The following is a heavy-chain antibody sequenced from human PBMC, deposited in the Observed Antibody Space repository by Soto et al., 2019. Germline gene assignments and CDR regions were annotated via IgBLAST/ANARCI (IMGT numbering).Heavy chain of an antibody. CDR2: INAGNGNT. CDR3: ASSVTVRVVMGY. V-gene: IGHV1-3*01. Sequence: ASVKVSCKASGYTFTSYAMHWVRQAPGQRLEWMGWINAGNGNTKYSQKFQGRVTITRDTSASTAYMELSSLRSEDTAVYYCASSVTVRVVMGYWGQGTLVTGSS. D-gene: IGHD3-16*01. CDR1: GYTFTSYA. J-gene: IGHJ4*02.